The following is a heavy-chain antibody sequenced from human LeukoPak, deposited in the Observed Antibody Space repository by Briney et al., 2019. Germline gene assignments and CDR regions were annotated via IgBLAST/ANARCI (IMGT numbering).Heavy chain of an antibody. J-gene: IGHJ6*02. V-gene: IGHV3-74*01. CDR2: INTDGSST. Sequence: GGSLRLSCAASGFTFSNYWMHWVRHVPGKGLVWVSRINTDGSSTSYADPVKGRFTISRDNAKNTLYLQMNSLRAEDTAVYYCARNGMDVWGQGTTVTVSS. CDR1: GFTFSNYW. CDR3: ARNGMDV.